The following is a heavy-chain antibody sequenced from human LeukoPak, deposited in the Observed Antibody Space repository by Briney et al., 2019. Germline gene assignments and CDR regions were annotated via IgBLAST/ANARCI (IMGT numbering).Heavy chain of an antibody. J-gene: IGHJ4*02. CDR2: ISGSGGST. V-gene: IGHV3-23*01. CDR3: AKDLYYYGSGSPTQDY. Sequence: GGSLRLSCAASGFTFSNQAMSWVRQAPGKGLEWVSAISGSGGSTYYADSVKGRFTISRDNSKNTLYLQMNSLRAEDTAVYYCAKDLYYYGSGSPTQDYWGQGTLVTVSS. D-gene: IGHD3-10*01. CDR1: GFTFSNQA.